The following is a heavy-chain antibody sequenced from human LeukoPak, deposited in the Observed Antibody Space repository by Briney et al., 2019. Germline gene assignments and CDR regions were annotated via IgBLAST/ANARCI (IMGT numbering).Heavy chain of an antibody. V-gene: IGHV3-23*01. J-gene: IGHJ6*04. Sequence: GGSLRLSCAASGFTFSNAWMSWVRQAPGKGLEWVSAISGSGGSTYYADSVKGRFTISRDNSKNTLYLQMNSLGAEDTAVYYCAELGITMIGGVWGKGTTVTISS. D-gene: IGHD3-10*02. CDR3: AELGITMIGGV. CDR1: GFTFSNAW. CDR2: ISGSGGST.